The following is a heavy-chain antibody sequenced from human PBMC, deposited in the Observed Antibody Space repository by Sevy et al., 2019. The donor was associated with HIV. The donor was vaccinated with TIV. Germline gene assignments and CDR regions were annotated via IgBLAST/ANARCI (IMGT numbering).Heavy chain of an antibody. CDR2: TYYRSKWYN. CDR1: GDSVSSNSAA. V-gene: IGHV6-1*01. CDR3: SRALRYSSFNWFDP. Sequence: SQTLSLTCAISGDSVSSNSAAWNWIRQSPSGGLEWLGRTYYRSKWYNDYAVSVKSRITINPDTSKNQFSLLLNSVTPEDTAVYYCSRALRYSSFNWFDPWGQGTLVTVSS. J-gene: IGHJ5*02. D-gene: IGHD3-9*01.